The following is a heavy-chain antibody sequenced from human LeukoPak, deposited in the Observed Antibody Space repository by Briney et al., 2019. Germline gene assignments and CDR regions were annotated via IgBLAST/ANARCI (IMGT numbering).Heavy chain of an antibody. J-gene: IGHJ3*02. CDR2: INHSGST. Sequence: SETLSLTCAVYGGSFSGYYWGWIRQPPGKGLEWIGEINHSGSTNYNPSLKSRVTISVDTSKNQFSLKLSSVTAADTAVYYCARAPLYCSGGSCYLDAFDIWGQGTMVTVSS. CDR3: ARAPLYCSGGSCYLDAFDI. V-gene: IGHV4-34*01. CDR1: GGSFSGYY. D-gene: IGHD2-15*01.